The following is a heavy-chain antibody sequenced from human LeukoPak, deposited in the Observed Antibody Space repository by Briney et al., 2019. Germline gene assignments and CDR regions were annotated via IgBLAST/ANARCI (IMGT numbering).Heavy chain of an antibody. CDR3: AKGVGCSGGTCYSGHGMDV. CDR1: GFTFSSYA. V-gene: IGHV3-23*01. J-gene: IGHJ6*02. D-gene: IGHD2-15*01. CDR2: LSGSGAST. Sequence: PGGSLRLSCAASGFTFSSYAMSWVRQAPGKGLEWVSALSGSGASTYYADSVKGRFTISRDNSKNTLYLQVNSLRAEDTAVYYCAKGVGCSGGTCYSGHGMDVWGQGTTVTVSS.